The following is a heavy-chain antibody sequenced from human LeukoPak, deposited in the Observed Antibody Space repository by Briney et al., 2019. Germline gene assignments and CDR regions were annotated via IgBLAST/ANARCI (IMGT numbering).Heavy chain of an antibody. J-gene: IGHJ4*02. CDR2: ISGYNGKT. Sequence: ASVKVSCKASGYTFTNYGISWVRQAPGQGLEWMGWISGYNGKTNYAQKLQGRVTMTTDTSTSTDYMELRSLRSDDTAVYYCARDTGIAVAGTGDFDYWGQGTLVTVSS. V-gene: IGHV1-18*01. D-gene: IGHD6-13*01. CDR3: ARDTGIAVAGTGDFDY. CDR1: GYTFTNYG.